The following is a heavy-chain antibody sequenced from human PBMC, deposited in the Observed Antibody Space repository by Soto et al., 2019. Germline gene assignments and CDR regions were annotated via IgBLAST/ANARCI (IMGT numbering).Heavy chain of an antibody. CDR3: ARNWYHYDSSGYPDY. J-gene: IGHJ4*02. V-gene: IGHV1-18*04. CDR2: ISAYNGNT. CDR1: GYTFTSYG. D-gene: IGHD3-22*01. Sequence: AASVKVSCKASGYTFTSYGISWVRQAPGQGLEWMGWISAYNGNTNYAQKLQGRVTMTTDTSTSTAYMELRSLRSDDTAVYYCARNWYHYDSSGYPDYWGQGTLVTVSS.